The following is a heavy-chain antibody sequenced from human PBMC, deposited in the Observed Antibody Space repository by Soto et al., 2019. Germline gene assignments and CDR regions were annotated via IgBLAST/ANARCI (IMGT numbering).Heavy chain of an antibody. CDR1: GFTFSSYA. CDR3: ARDRHYYGSGSYYPDRYYYYGMDV. Sequence: GGSLRLSCAASGFTFSSYAMHWVRQAPGKGLEWVAVISYDGSNKYYADSVKGRFTISRDNSKNTLYLQMNSLRAEDTAVYYCARDRHYYGSGSYYPDRYYYYGMDVWAKGPRSPSP. J-gene: IGHJ6*02. D-gene: IGHD3-10*01. CDR2: ISYDGSNK. V-gene: IGHV3-30*04.